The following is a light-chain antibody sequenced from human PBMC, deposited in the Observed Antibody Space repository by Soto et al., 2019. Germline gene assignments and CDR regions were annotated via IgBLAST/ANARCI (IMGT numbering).Light chain of an antibody. CDR3: QQRANLWT. CDR2: DTS. Sequence: EIVLTQSPATLSLSPGERATLSCRASQSVHSILAWYQQKPGQAPRLLIYDTSNRATGVPARFSGSGSGTDFTLTISSLEPEDFAVYYCQQRANLWTFGQGTKVEVK. V-gene: IGKV3-11*01. CDR1: QSVHSI. J-gene: IGKJ1*01.